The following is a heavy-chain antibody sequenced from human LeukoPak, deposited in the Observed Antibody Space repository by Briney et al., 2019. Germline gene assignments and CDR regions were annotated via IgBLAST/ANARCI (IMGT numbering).Heavy chain of an antibody. CDR3: ARETQRDGSFDS. D-gene: IGHD5-24*01. V-gene: IGHV4-61*02. CDR1: GGSISSGSYY. CDR2: IYTSGST. Sequence: PSQTLSLTCTVSGGSISSGSYYWSWIRQPAGKGLEWIGRIYTSGSTNYNPSLKSRVTISVDTSKNQFSLKLSSVTAADTAVYFCARETQRDGSFDSWGQGSRVTVSS. J-gene: IGHJ4*02.